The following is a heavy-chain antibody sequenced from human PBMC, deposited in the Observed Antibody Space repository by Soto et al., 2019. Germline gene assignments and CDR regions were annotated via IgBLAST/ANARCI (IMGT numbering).Heavy chain of an antibody. J-gene: IGHJ3*02. Sequence: QLQLQESGPGLVKPSETLSLTCTVSGGSISSSSYYWGWIRQPPGKGLEWIGSIYYSGSTYYNPSLKSRVPISVDTSKNQFSLKLSSVTAADTAVYYCARQGSNYYYDSSGYRDAFDIWGQGTMVTVSS. CDR2: IYYSGST. V-gene: IGHV4-39*01. CDR3: ARQGSNYYYDSSGYRDAFDI. CDR1: GGSISSSSYY. D-gene: IGHD3-22*01.